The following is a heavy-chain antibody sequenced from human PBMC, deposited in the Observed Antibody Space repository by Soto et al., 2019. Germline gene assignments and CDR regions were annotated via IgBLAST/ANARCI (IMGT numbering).Heavy chain of an antibody. J-gene: IGHJ5*02. CDR1: GFTFSSYA. V-gene: IGHV3-23*01. CDR3: AKKPLSNWNDGWFDP. Sequence: GGSLRLSCAASGFTFSSYAMSWVRQDPGKGLEWVSAISGSGGSTYYADSVKGRFTISRDNSKNTLYLQMNSLRAEDTAVYYCAKKPLSNWNDGWFDPWGQGTLVTVSS. D-gene: IGHD1-1*01. CDR2: ISGSGGST.